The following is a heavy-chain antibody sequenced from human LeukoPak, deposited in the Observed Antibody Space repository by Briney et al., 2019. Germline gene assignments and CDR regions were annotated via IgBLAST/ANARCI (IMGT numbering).Heavy chain of an antibody. CDR2: ISSSSSYI. V-gene: IGHV3-21*01. CDR1: GFTFSSYS. Sequence: GGSLRLSCAASGFTFSSYSMNWVRQAPEKGLEWVSSISSSSSYIYYADSVKGRFTISRDNAKNSLYLQMNSLRAEDTAVYYCARDQRDGDYDFDYWGQGTLVTVSS. D-gene: IGHD4-17*01. J-gene: IGHJ4*02. CDR3: ARDQRDGDYDFDY.